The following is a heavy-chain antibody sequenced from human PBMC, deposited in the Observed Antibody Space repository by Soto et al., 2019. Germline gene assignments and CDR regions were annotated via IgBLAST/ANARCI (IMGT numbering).Heavy chain of an antibody. CDR2: VNPSGGSA. V-gene: IGHV1-46*01. Sequence: ASVKVSCKASGYLFTAYSMHWVRLAPGQGLEWMGVVNPSGGSAKYAQNFQGRVTMTRDTSTTTIYMELSSLRSDDTAIYYCAREENCSGGTCYSEYFHRWGQGTLVTVSS. CDR3: AREENCSGGTCYSEYFHR. D-gene: IGHD2-15*01. J-gene: IGHJ1*01. CDR1: GYLFTAYS.